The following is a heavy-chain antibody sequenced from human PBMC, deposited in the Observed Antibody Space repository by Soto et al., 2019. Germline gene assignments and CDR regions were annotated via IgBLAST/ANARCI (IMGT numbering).Heavy chain of an antibody. CDR1: GGTFSSYA. CDR3: ARGTTYYDILTPLGFDP. CDR2: IIPIFGTA. J-gene: IGHJ5*02. Sequence: VQLVQSGAEVKKPGSSVKVSCKASGGTFSSYAISWVRQAPGQGLEWMGGIIPIFGTANYAQKFQGRVTITADESTSTAYMELSSLRSEDTAVYYCARGTTYYDILTPLGFDPWGQGTLVTVSS. D-gene: IGHD3-9*01. V-gene: IGHV1-69*01.